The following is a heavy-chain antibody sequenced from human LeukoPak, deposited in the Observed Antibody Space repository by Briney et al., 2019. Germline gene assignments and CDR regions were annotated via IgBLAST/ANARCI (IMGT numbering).Heavy chain of an antibody. CDR3: ATQRGIWWELLPPPHAFDI. CDR1: GGSISSSSYY. V-gene: IGHV4-39*07. D-gene: IGHD1-26*01. J-gene: IGHJ3*02. Sequence: SETLSLTCTVSGGSISSSSYYWGWIRQPPGKGLEWIGSIYYSGSTYYNPSLKSRVTISVDTSKNQFSLKLSSVTAADTAVYYCATQRGIWWELLPPPHAFDIWGQGTMVTVSS. CDR2: IYYSGST.